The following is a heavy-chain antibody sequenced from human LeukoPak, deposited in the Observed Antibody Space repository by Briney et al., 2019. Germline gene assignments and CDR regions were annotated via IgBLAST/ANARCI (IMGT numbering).Heavy chain of an antibody. CDR1: GFTFSSYA. CDR2: IYGSGGST. J-gene: IGHJ5*02. D-gene: IGHD3-10*01. CDR3: SRFGRDLWFGGS. V-gene: IGHV3-23*01. Sequence: PGGSLRLSCAASGFTFSSYAMSWVRQAPGKGLQWVSAIYGSGGSTYYGDSVEGRFTISRDDSKNTLYLQMNSLRAEDTAVYYCSRFGRDLWFGGSWGQGTLVTVSS.